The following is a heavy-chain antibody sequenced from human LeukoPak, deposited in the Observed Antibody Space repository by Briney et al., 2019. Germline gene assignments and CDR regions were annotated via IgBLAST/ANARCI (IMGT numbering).Heavy chain of an antibody. CDR3: ARGTISMDV. CDR2: IYYGGNT. CDR1: GGSISSSSYY. D-gene: IGHD3-9*01. V-gene: IGHV4-61*01. Sequence: PSETLSLTCTVSGGSISSSSYYWSWIRQPPGKGLEWIGYIYYGGNTDHNPSLKSRVSISVDTSKNQVSLRLTSVTAADTAVYYCARGTISMDVWGRGTTVTISS. J-gene: IGHJ6*03.